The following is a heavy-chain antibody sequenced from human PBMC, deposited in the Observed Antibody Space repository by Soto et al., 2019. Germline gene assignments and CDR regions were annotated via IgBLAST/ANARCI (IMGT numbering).Heavy chain of an antibody. CDR3: ARANYRSWFDP. D-gene: IGHD3-16*02. CDR1: GYSFSTHG. Sequence: QVQLVQSGAEVKKPGASVRVSCKASGYSFSTHGVSWVRQAPGQGLEWMGWTSAYSGSTNYSQKLEGRVTMTTDTSTSTAYMELRSLRSDDTAVDYCARANYRSWFDPWGQGTLVTVSS. CDR2: TSAYSGST. J-gene: IGHJ5*02. V-gene: IGHV1-18*01.